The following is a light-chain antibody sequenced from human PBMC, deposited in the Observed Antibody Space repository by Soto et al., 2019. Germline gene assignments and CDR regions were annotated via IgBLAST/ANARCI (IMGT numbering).Light chain of an antibody. CDR1: QGIGSW. CDR3: QQYHTYPLS. CDR2: AAS. J-gene: IGKJ4*01. V-gene: IGKV1D-16*01. Sequence: DLQMTQSPASLSASVGDRVSITCRASQGIGSWVAWYQQKPGKGPKSLIFAASSLESGVSSRFSASASGTDFTLTIDSLHPEDSATYYCQQYHTYPLSFGGGTKVEIK.